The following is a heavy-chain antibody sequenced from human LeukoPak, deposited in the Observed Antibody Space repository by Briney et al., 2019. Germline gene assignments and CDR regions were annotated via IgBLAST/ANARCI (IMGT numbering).Heavy chain of an antibody. CDR1: GFTVSSNY. D-gene: IGHD6-19*01. Sequence: PGGSPRLSCAASGFTVSSNYMSWVRQAPGKGLEWGSVIYSGGSTYYADSVKGRFTISRDNSKNTLYLQMNSLRAEDTAVYYCAKDLEEQWLVRYFDYWGQGTLVTVSS. V-gene: IGHV3-53*01. CDR2: IYSGGST. CDR3: AKDLEEQWLVRYFDY. J-gene: IGHJ4*02.